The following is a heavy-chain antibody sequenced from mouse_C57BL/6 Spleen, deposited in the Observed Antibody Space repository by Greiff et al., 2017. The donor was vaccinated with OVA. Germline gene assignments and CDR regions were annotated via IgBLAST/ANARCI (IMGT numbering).Heavy chain of an antibody. CDR3: ARKGDYYGSRGY. D-gene: IGHD1-1*01. J-gene: IGHJ2*01. Sequence: QVHVKQSGAELVKPGASVKLSCKASGYTFTSYWMQWVKQRPGQGLEWIGEIDPSDSYTNYNQKFKGKATLTVNTSSSTAYMQLSSLTSEDSAVYYCARKGDYYGSRGYWGQGTTLTVSS. V-gene: IGHV1-50*01. CDR1: GYTFTSYW. CDR2: IDPSDSYT.